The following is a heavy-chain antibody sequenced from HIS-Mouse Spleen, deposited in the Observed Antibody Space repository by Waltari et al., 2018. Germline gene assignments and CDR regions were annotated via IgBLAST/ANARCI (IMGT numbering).Heavy chain of an antibody. V-gene: IGHV1-2*02. CDR1: GYTSTGNY. D-gene: IGHD2-15*01. Sequence: QVQLVQSGAEVKKPGASVKVACTASGYTSTGNYMHWVGQAPEQGLEGMGRINPNSSGTNDAQKFQGRVTMTRDTSISTAYMKLSRLISDDTAVYYCARDQDSLGYWGQGTLVTVSS. CDR3: ARDQDSLGY. CDR2: INPNSSGT. J-gene: IGHJ4*02.